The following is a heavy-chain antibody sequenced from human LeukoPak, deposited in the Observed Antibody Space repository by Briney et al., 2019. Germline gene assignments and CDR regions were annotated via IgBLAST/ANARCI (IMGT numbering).Heavy chain of an antibody. CDR1: GGSFSGYY. CDR3: AGTRGYSYGIQDY. D-gene: IGHD5-18*01. Sequence: SETLSLTCAVYGGSFSGYYWSWIRQPPGKGLEWIGEINHSGSTNYNPSLKSRVTISVDTSKNQFSLKLSSVTAADTAVYYCAGTRGYSYGIQDYWGQGTLVTASS. J-gene: IGHJ4*02. CDR2: INHSGST. V-gene: IGHV4-34*01.